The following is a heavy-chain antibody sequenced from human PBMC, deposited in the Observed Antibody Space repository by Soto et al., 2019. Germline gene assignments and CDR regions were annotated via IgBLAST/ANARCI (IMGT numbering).Heavy chain of an antibody. J-gene: IGHJ4*02. Sequence: SVKGSCEASGYTFTTYGISWVRQAPGQGLEWMGWISAYNGNTNYAQKLQGRVTMTTDTSTSTAYMELRSLRSDDTAVYYCASVRFLEWLLYDYRGQGTLVTVSS. V-gene: IGHV1-18*04. CDR1: GYTFTTYG. D-gene: IGHD3-3*01. CDR2: ISAYNGNT. CDR3: ASVRFLEWLLYDY.